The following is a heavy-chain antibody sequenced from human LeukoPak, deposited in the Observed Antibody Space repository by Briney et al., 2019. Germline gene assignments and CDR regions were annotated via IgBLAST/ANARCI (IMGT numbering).Heavy chain of an antibody. Sequence: PGRSLRLSCAASGFTFDDYAMHWVWQAPGKGLEWVSGISWNSGSIGYADSVKGRFTISRDNAKNSLYLQMNSLRAEDTAVYYCARVVGAYDFWSGPNDFDYWGQGTLVTVSS. J-gene: IGHJ4*02. CDR2: ISWNSGSI. CDR1: GFTFDDYA. D-gene: IGHD3-3*01. CDR3: ARVVGAYDFWSGPNDFDY. V-gene: IGHV3-9*01.